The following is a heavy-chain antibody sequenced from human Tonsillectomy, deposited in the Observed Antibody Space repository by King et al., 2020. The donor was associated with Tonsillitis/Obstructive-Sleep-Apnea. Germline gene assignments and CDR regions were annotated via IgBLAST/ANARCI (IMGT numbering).Heavy chain of an antibody. J-gene: IGHJ3*02. D-gene: IGHD6-13*01. V-gene: IGHV3-53*01. Sequence: VQLVESGGGLIQPGGSLRLSCAASGFTVSSNYMSWFRQAPGKGLEWVSVIYMGGSTYYADSVKGRFTISRDNSKNTLYFQMNSLRAEDTAVYYCARGMDSSSWYSGAFDIWGQGTMVTVSS. CDR3: ARGMDSSSWYSGAFDI. CDR2: IYMGGST. CDR1: GFTVSSNY.